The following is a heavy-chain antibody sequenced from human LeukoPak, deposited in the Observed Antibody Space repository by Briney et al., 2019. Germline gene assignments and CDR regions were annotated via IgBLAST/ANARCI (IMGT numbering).Heavy chain of an antibody. CDR3: ARDDGPYSGTYLDY. CDR1: GFDFEDYS. Sequence: GGSLRLSCVGSGFDFEDYSMHWVRQAPGKGLEWVSLIKWNGGGADYADSVKGRFTISRDNSKNSLYLEMSSLRSEDTALYFCARDDGPYSGTYLDYWGRGTLVTVSS. D-gene: IGHD1-26*01. J-gene: IGHJ4*02. V-gene: IGHV3-43*01. CDR2: IKWNGGGA.